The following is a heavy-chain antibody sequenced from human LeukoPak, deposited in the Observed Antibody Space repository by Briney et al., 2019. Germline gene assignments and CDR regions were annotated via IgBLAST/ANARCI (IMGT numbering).Heavy chain of an antibody. V-gene: IGHV4-61*02. D-gene: IGHD3-16*02. CDR3: ARDYHSGRNYYYYYYMDV. CDR1: GGSISSGSYY. J-gene: IGHJ6*03. Sequence: SETLSLTCTVSGGSISSGSYYWSWIRQPAGKGLEWIGRIYTSGSTNYNPTLKSRVTISVDTSKNQFSLKLSSVTAADTAVYYCARDYHSGRNYYYYYYMDVWGKGTTVTVSS. CDR2: IYTSGST.